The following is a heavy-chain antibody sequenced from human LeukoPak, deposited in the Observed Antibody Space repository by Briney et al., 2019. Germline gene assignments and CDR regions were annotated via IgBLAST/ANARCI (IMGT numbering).Heavy chain of an antibody. D-gene: IGHD2-15*01. Sequence: GASVKVSCTASGYTFTSDGMSWVRQAPGQGLEWMGWINPYDGHTSYAQKFQGRVTMTTDTSTSIVYMELRSLRSDDTAVYYCARALAYSKYHYYYMDVWGKGTTVTISS. J-gene: IGHJ6*03. CDR1: GYTFTSDG. V-gene: IGHV1-18*01. CDR3: ARALAYSKYHYYYMDV. CDR2: INPYDGHT.